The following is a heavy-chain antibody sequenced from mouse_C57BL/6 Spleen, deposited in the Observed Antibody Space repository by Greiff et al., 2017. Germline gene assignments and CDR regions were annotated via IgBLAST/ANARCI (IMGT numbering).Heavy chain of an antibody. V-gene: IGHV1-64*01. Sequence: QVQLQQPGAELVKPGASVKLSCKASGYTFTSYWMHWVKQRPGQGLEWIGMIHPNSGSTNYNEKFKSKATLTVDKSSSTAYMQRSSLTSEDSAVYYCARIGYYEWYFDVWGTGTTVTVSS. D-gene: IGHD2-3*01. CDR2: IHPNSGST. CDR3: ARIGYYEWYFDV. J-gene: IGHJ1*03. CDR1: GYTFTSYW.